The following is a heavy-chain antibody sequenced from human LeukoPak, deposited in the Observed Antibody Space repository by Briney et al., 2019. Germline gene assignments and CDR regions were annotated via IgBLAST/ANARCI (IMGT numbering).Heavy chain of an antibody. V-gene: IGHV4-59*05. J-gene: IGHJ4*02. CDR2: IYYSGST. D-gene: IGHD3-22*01. Sequence: PSETLSLTCTVSGDSISSYYWSWIRQPPGKGLEWIGSIYYSGSTYYNPSLKSRVTISVDTSKNQFSLKLSSVTAADTAVYYCARYYDSSGLFDYWGQGTLVTVSS. CDR1: GDSISSYY. CDR3: ARYYDSSGLFDY.